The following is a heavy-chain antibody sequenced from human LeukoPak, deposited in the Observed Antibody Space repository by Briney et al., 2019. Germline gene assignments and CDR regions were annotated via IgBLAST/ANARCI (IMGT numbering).Heavy chain of an antibody. V-gene: IGHV3-23*01. CDR2: VNENGGRT. CDR3: TKEGRPNSGGGYFDY. D-gene: IGHD6-13*01. CDR1: GFTFSSYA. Sequence: PGGSLRLSCAASGFTFSSYAMGWVRQAPGKGLEWVSTVNENGGRTYYADSVKGRFTMSRDNSKNTLYLQMNSLRGEDTAVYYCTKEGRPNSGGGYFDYWGQGTRVTVSS. J-gene: IGHJ4*02.